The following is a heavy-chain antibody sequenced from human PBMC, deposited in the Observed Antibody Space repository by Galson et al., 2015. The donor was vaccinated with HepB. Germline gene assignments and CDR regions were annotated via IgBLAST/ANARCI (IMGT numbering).Heavy chain of an antibody. V-gene: IGHV4-39*07. D-gene: IGHD5-18*01. J-gene: IGHJ4*02. Sequence: TLSLTCTVSGDSISSSSYYWGWIRQPAGKGLEWVGSIYYSGSTYYNPSLKSRVTISVDTSKNQFSLKLSSVTAADTAVYYCARVPLIQRWFRGDFDYWGQGTLVTVSS. CDR2: IYYSGST. CDR3: ARVPLIQRWFRGDFDY. CDR1: GDSISSSSYY.